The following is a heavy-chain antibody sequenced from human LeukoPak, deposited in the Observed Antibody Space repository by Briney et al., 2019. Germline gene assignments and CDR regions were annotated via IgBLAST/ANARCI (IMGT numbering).Heavy chain of an antibody. V-gene: IGHV4-34*01. CDR1: GGSFSGYY. CDR3: AREGVNTVGPYYFDY. D-gene: IGHD4-23*01. Sequence: PSETLSLTCAVYGGSFSGYYWSWLRQPPGKGLEWIGEINHSGSTNYNPSLKSRVTISVDTSKNQFSLKLSAVTAADTAVYYCAREGVNTVGPYYFDYWGKGTLVTVSS. CDR2: INHSGST. J-gene: IGHJ4*02.